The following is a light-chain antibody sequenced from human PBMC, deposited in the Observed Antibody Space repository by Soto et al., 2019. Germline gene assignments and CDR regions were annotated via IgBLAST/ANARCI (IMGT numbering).Light chain of an antibody. CDR3: EQRSNWPPYA. J-gene: IGKJ3*01. CDR2: DAS. CDR1: QRFGSA. Sequence: EIVLTQSPATLSLSPGEMATLSCSASQRFGSALACSQQNPGQTPRLLIYDASSRATGIPARFSGSGSGTDFTLTISRREPEDFAVYYCEQRSNWPPYAFGPGTKGEI. V-gene: IGKV3-11*01.